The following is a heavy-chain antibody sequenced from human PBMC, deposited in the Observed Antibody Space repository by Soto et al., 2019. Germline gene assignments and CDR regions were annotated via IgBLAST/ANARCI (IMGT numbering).Heavy chain of an antibody. D-gene: IGHD3-3*01. CDR2: IYYSGST. Sequence: QLQLQESGPGLVKPSETLSLTCTVSGGSISSSSYYWGWIRQPPGKGLEWIGSIYYSGSTYYNPSLKSRVTISVDTSKNQFSLKLSSVTAADTAVYYCARSYVLEWSKYYFDYWGQGTLVTVSS. CDR3: ARSYVLEWSKYYFDY. J-gene: IGHJ4*02. CDR1: GGSISSSSYY. V-gene: IGHV4-39*01.